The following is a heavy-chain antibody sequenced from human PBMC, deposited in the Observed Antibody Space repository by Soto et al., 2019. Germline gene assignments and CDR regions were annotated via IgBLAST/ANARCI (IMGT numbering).Heavy chain of an antibody. J-gene: IGHJ6*02. CDR2: IYFSGST. CDR1: GGSISSHY. V-gene: IGHV4-59*11. CDR3: TRNYGSSSFLYGMDV. D-gene: IGHD6-13*01. Sequence: SETLSLTCTVSGGSISSHYWSWIRQPPGKGLEWIGYIYFSGSTIYNPSLKSRVTISVDTPKNQFSLKLRSVTAADTGVYYCTRNYGSSSFLYGMDVWGQGATVTVSS.